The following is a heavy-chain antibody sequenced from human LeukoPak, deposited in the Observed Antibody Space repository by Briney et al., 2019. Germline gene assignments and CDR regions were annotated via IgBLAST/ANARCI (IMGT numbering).Heavy chain of an antibody. CDR3: AQLSAGGIAVEGGP. Sequence: PGGSLSLSCAASGFTFSSYDMSWVRQAPGKGLEWLSAISGSGGSTYYADSVKGRFTISRDNSKNTLYLQMNSLRAEDTAVYYCAQLSAGGIAVEGGPWRQGTLVTVSS. CDR2: ISGSGGST. J-gene: IGHJ5*02. D-gene: IGHD6-19*01. CDR1: GFTFSSYD. V-gene: IGHV3-23*01.